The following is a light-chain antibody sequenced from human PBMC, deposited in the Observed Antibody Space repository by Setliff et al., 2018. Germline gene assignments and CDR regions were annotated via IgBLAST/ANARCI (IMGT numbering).Light chain of an antibody. Sequence: EIVLTQFPGTLSLSPGERATLSCRASQSVSSTYFAWYQQKPGQAPRLLIYGASSRAPGIPDRFSGSGSGTDFTLTITRLEPEDFAVYYCQQYGKSPRTFGQGTKVDIK. J-gene: IGKJ1*01. CDR2: GAS. CDR1: QSVSSTY. V-gene: IGKV3-20*01. CDR3: QQYGKSPRT.